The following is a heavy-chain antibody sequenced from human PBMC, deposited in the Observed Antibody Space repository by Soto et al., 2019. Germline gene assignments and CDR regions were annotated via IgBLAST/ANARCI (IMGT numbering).Heavy chain of an antibody. CDR2: VRHSGST. J-gene: IGHJ4*02. CDR3: SRAKPASRHLDY. Sequence: QVQLQQWGAGLLKPSETLSLTCAVYGVSFSDYYWSRIRQTPEKGLEWIGEVRHSGSTTYNPSLKKRVTIAIDTSKNQFSLTLSSVTAADTAMYLCSRAKPASRHLDYWGQGNLVTVSS. D-gene: IGHD2-15*01. CDR1: GVSFSDYY. V-gene: IGHV4-34*02.